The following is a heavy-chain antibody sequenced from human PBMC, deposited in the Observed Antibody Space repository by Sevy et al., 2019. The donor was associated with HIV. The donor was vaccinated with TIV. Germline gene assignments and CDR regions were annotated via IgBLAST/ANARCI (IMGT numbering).Heavy chain of an antibody. CDR1: GYTFTSYG. D-gene: IGHD6-19*01. CDR2: ISAYNGNT. CDR3: ARDEGEQWLWTITGPNWFDP. V-gene: IGHV1-18*01. Sequence: ASVKVSCKTSGYTFTSYGVSWVQQAPGQGLEWMGWISAYNGNTNYAQKFQGRVTMTADTSTSTAYMELTSLTSDDTAVYYCARDEGEQWLWTITGPNWFDPWGQGTLVTVSS. J-gene: IGHJ5*02.